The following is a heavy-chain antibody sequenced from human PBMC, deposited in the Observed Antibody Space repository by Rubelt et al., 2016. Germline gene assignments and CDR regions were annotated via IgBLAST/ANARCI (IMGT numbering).Heavy chain of an antibody. CDR1: GFSFSSYI. V-gene: IGHV3-21*01. Sequence: EVQLVESGGGLVQPGGSLRLSCAASGFSFSSYIFNWVRQAPGKGLEWVSSISSGSTNIYYADSVKGRFTISRDNAKNSLFLQMNSRSAEDTAGYYCARRYKSDTPLFDYWGQGTLVTVSS. J-gene: IGHJ4*02. CDR3: ARRYKSDTPLFDY. CDR2: ISSGSTNI. D-gene: IGHD5-12*01.